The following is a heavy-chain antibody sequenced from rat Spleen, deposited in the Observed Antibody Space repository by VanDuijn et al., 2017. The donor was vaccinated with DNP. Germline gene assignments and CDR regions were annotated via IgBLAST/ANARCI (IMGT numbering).Heavy chain of an antibody. J-gene: IGHJ3*01. CDR3: TIPDYSDGSYYSGWFAY. CDR2: ISYDGGST. V-gene: IGHV5-29*01. Sequence: EVQLVESGGGLVQPGRSLKVSCVASGFTFSNYGMAWVRQAPKKGLEWVAYISYDGGSTYYRDSVKGRFTIFRDNAKSTLYLQMDSLRSEDTATYYCTIPDYSDGSYYSGWFAYWGQGTLVTVSS. D-gene: IGHD1-12*02. CDR1: GFTFSNYG.